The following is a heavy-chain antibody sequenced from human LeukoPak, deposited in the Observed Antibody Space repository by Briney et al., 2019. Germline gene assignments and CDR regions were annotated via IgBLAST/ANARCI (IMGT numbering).Heavy chain of an antibody. Sequence: SETLSLTCTVSGGSISSYYWSWIRQPPGKGLEWIGYIYYSGSTNYNPSLKSRVTISVDTSKNQFSLKLSSVTAADTAVYYGARGSGVVPAAMSRYSGYDFKSRYNWFDPWGQGTLVTVSS. V-gene: IGHV4-59*01. CDR3: ARGSGVVPAAMSRYSGYDFKSRYNWFDP. D-gene: IGHD2-2*01. J-gene: IGHJ5*02. CDR1: GGSISSYY. CDR2: IYYSGST.